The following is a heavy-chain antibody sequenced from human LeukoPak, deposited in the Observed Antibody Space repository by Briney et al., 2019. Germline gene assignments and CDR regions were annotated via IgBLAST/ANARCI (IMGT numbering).Heavy chain of an antibody. J-gene: IGHJ4*02. D-gene: IGHD5-18*01. CDR3: ARWGYRLGFDY. CDR2: IYYSGST. Sequence: SETLSLTCTVSGGSISSSSYYWGWIRQPPGKGLEWIGYIYYSGSTNYNPSLKSRVTISVDTSKNQFSLKLSSVTAADTAVYYCARWGYRLGFDYWGQGTLVTVSS. V-gene: IGHV4-61*05. CDR1: GGSISSSSYY.